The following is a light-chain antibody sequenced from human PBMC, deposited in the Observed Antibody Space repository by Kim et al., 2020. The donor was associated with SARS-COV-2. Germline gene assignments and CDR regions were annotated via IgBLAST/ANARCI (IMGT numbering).Light chain of an antibody. CDR2: GAS. J-gene: IGKJ3*01. CDR3: QQYGNSPIT. Sequence: PGERATRSCRASQSVRSNFLAWYQHRPGQAPRLLIYGASIRATGIPDRFSGSGSGTDFTLTISRLEPEDFAVYYCQQYGNSPITFGPGTKVDIK. V-gene: IGKV3-20*01. CDR1: QSVRSNF.